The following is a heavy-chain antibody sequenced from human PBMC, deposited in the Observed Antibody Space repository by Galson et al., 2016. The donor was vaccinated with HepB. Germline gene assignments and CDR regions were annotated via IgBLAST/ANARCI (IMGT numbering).Heavy chain of an antibody. CDR3: ARDRNAGYNYYGMDV. D-gene: IGHD5-18*01. Sequence: SLRLSCAASGFTFSTYATHWVRQAPGKGLEWVAVISYDGTNKYNADSVKGRFTISRDNSKNTLYLQMNSLKTEDTAVYYCARDRNAGYNYYGMDVWGQGTTVIVSS. CDR1: GFTFSTYA. CDR2: ISYDGTNK. V-gene: IGHV3-30-3*01. J-gene: IGHJ6*02.